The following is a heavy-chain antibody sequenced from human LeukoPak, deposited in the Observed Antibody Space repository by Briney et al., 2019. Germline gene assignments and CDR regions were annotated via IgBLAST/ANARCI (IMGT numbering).Heavy chain of an antibody. CDR3: ARNNNFVGTTNNDAFDI. CDR1: GGSISRNY. CDR2: IFYSGTT. V-gene: IGHV4-59*01. J-gene: IGHJ3*02. Sequence: SETLSLTCTVSGGSISRNYWSWIRQPPGKGLEWIGYIFYSGTTNYNPSLKSRVTTSIDTSKNQFSLKLSSVTAADTAVYYCARNNNFVGTTNNDAFDIWGQGTMVTVSS. D-gene: IGHD1-26*01.